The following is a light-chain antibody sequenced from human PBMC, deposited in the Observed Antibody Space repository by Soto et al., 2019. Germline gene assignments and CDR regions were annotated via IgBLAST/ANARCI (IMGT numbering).Light chain of an antibody. J-gene: IGKJ2*01. CDR2: GAS. V-gene: IGKV3-20*01. CDR1: QSVSSSS. CDR3: QVSGRSALYT. Sequence: EIVLTQSPGTLSLSPGERATLSCRASQSVSSSSLAWYQQKRGQAPRLLIYGASSRATGISDRFSGGGSGTDFTVTVSSVEPEDFAVYYCQVSGRSALYTFGQGTRLEIK.